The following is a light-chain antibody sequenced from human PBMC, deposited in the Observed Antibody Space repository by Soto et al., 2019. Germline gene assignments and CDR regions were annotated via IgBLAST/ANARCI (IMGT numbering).Light chain of an antibody. V-gene: IGLV2-8*01. Sequence: QSALTQPPSASGSPGQSVTISCTGTSSDVGGYNYVSWYQQHPGKAPKLMIYDVNKRPSGVPDRFSGSKSGNTASLTVTGLQPEDEADYYCTSFAGRNSLGVFGGGTKVTVL. CDR3: TSFAGRNSLGV. CDR2: DVN. CDR1: SSDVGGYNY. J-gene: IGLJ3*02.